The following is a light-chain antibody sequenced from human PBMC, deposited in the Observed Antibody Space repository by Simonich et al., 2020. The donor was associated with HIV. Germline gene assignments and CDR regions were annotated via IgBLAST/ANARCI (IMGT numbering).Light chain of an antibody. V-gene: IGLV2-11*01. CDR2: DVS. J-gene: IGLJ3*02. CDR1: SSDVGGYNY. Sequence: QSALTQPRPVSGSPGQSVTISCTGTSSDVGGYNYVSWYLQHPGKAPKRMIYDVSKRPAGVPDRFSGSKSGNPASLTISGLQAEDEADYYCCSYAGGYTWVFGGGTKLTVL. CDR3: CSYAGGYTWV.